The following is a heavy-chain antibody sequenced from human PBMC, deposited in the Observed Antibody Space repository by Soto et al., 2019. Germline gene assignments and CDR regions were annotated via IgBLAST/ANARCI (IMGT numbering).Heavy chain of an antibody. CDR1: GFIFSNYA. J-gene: IGHJ4*02. Sequence: QVQLVESGGGVVQPGRSLGLSCAASGFIFSNYAMYWVRQAPGKGLEWVAVISYEGSNQYYADSVRGRFTISRDNPKNTLYLQMNSLRADDTAIYYCASEGQAKGRNSPYYFDDWGQGTLVTVSS. V-gene: IGHV3-30-3*01. D-gene: IGHD1-1*01. CDR2: ISYEGSNQ. CDR3: ASEGQAKGRNSPYYFDD.